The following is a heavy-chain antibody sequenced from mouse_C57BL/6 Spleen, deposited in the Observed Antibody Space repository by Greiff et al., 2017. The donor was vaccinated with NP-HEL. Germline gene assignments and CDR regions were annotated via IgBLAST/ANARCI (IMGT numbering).Heavy chain of an antibody. CDR3: ARKGLGEPFAY. J-gene: IGHJ3*01. Sequence: VQLKQSGPELVKPGASVKISCKASGYSFTGYYMNWVKQSPEKSLEWIGELNPSTGGTTYNQKFKAKATLTVDKSSSTAYMQLKSLTSEDSAVYYCARKGLGEPFAYWGQGTLVTVSA. CDR1: GYSFTGYY. V-gene: IGHV1-42*01. D-gene: IGHD4-1*01. CDR2: LNPSTGGT.